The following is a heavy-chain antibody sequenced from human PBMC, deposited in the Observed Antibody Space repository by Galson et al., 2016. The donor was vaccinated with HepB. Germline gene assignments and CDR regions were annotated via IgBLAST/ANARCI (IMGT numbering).Heavy chain of an antibody. Sequence: SLRLSCAASGFPFSDYYMHWIRQAPGKGLEWISFISWNGDYTNYADSVRGRFTVSRDNARNSLHLQMDNLRIDDTAVYYCARDTREWEPRGRFDPWGQGTLVTVSS. V-gene: IGHV3-11*06. CDR2: ISWNGDYT. J-gene: IGHJ5*02. CDR1: GFPFSDYY. CDR3: ARDTREWEPRGRFDP. D-gene: IGHD1-26*01.